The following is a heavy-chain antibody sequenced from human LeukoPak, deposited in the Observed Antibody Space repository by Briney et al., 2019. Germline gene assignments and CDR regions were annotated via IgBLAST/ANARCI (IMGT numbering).Heavy chain of an antibody. CDR1: GFTFSHYW. V-gene: IGHV3-7*01. Sequence: TGGSLRLSCEASGFTFSHYWMTWYRQAPGKGLEWVANLNQDGSVQAYGDSVRGRFTISRNNAKNSVYIQMSSLRVEDTAMYYCARDHNVADVWGRGTKVTVSS. CDR3: ARDHNVADV. D-gene: IGHD2-8*01. CDR2: LNQDGSVQ. J-gene: IGHJ3*01.